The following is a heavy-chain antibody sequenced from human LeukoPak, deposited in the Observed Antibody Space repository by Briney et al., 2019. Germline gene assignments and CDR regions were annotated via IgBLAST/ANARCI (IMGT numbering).Heavy chain of an antibody. Sequence: PGGSLRLSCAASGFNFSDHYMDWVRQAPGKGLEWVGRTRNKANSYTTEYAASVKGRFTISRDDSKNSLYLQMNSLKTEDTAVYYCARFTYYYDSSGLDYWGQGTLVTVSS. J-gene: IGHJ4*02. D-gene: IGHD3-22*01. CDR2: TRNKANSYTT. V-gene: IGHV3-72*01. CDR1: GFNFSDHY. CDR3: ARFTYYYDSSGLDY.